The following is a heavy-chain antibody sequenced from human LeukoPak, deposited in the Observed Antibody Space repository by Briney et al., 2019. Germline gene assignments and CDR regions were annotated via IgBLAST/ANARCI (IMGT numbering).Heavy chain of an antibody. Sequence: KPSETLSLTCTVSGGSISSSSYYWGWIRQTPGKGLEWIGYIYHGGRTDYNPSLKSRVTISVDTSKNQFSPKLSSVTAADTAVYFCARGFRGPNSDHWGQGTLVTVSS. V-gene: IGHV4-39*07. CDR2: IYHGGRT. CDR1: GGSISSSSYY. CDR3: ARGFRGPNSDH. D-gene: IGHD3-10*01. J-gene: IGHJ4*02.